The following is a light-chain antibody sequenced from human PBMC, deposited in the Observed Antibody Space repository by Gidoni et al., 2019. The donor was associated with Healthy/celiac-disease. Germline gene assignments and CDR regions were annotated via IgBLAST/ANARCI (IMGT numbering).Light chain of an antibody. J-gene: IGKJ2*01. CDR1: QSVLYSSNNKNY. CDR3: QKYYSTPRT. CDR2: WAS. V-gene: IGKV4-1*01. Sequence: DIVMTQSPDSLAVSLGERATINCKSSQSVLYSSNNKNYLAWYQQKPGQPPKLLLYWASTRESGVPDRFSGSGSGTDFTLTISSLQDEDVAVYYCQKYYSTPRTFXQXTKLEIK.